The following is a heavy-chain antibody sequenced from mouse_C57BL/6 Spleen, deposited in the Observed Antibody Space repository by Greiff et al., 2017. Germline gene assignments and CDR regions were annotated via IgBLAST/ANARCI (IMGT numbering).Heavy chain of an antibody. CDR3: AKGLRERYFDV. V-gene: IGHV1-59*01. CDR2: IDPSDSYT. J-gene: IGHJ1*03. Sequence: VQLQQSGAELVRPGTSVKLSCKASGYTFTSYWMHWVKQRPGQGLEWIGVIDPSDSYTNYNQKFKGKATLTVDTSSSTAYMQLSSLTSEDSAVYYCAKGLRERYFDVWGTGTTVTVSS. D-gene: IGHD1-1*01. CDR1: GYTFTSYW.